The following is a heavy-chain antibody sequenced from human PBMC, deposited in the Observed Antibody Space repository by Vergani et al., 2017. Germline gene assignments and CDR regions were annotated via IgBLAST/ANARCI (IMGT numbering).Heavy chain of an antibody. J-gene: IGHJ5*02. CDR2: ISGSGGST. CDR3: AKDLVLGGGRLGWFDP. CDR1: GFTFSSYA. V-gene: IGHV3-23*01. Sequence: EVPLLESGGGLVQPGGSLRLSCAASGFTFSSYAMSWVRQAPGKGLEWVSAISGSGGSTYYADSVKGRFTITRDNSKNTLYLQMNSLRAEATAVYYCAKDLVLGGGRLGWFDPWGQGTLVTVSS. D-gene: IGHD3-16*01.